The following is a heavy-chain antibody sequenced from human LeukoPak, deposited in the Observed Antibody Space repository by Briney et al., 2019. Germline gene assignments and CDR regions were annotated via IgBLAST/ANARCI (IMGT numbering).Heavy chain of an antibody. CDR1: GFTLSSYS. CDR3: AKGAKRLGYCSGGTCYSNYDYYYMDV. D-gene: IGHD2-15*01. CDR2: ISSSSSYI. J-gene: IGHJ6*03. V-gene: IGHV3-21*01. Sequence: GGSLRLSCAASGFTLSSYSMNWVRQAPGKGLEWVSSISSSSSYIYYADSVKGRFTISRDNAKNTLYLQMNSLRAEDTAVYYCAKGAKRLGYCSGGTCYSNYDYYYMDVWGKGTTVTISS.